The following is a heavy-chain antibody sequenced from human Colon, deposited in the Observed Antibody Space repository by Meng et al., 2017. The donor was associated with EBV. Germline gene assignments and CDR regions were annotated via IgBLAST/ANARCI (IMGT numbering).Heavy chain of an antibody. V-gene: IGHV4-31*03. CDR3: ARASYGSGSPLGESWFDP. CDR2: IHASRST. Sequence: VHLQDAGPHLVKPSQTLPLTCTLSWFSITSCGYYWSWIRQRPGKGLEWIGYIHASRSTFYNPSLRSRLTISVDTSKNQFSLKLSSVPAADTAVYYCARASYGSGSPLGESWFDPWGQGTLVTVSS. CDR1: WFSITSCGYY. J-gene: IGHJ5*02. D-gene: IGHD3-10*01.